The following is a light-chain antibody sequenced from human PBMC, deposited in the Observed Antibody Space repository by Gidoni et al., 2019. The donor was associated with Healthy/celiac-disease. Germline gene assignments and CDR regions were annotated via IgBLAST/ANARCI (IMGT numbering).Light chain of an antibody. Sequence: DIVMTQSPDSLAVSLGEWATISCKSSQSVLYSSNNKNYLAWYQQKPGQPPKLLLYWASTRESGVPDRFSGRGSGTDFTLTISSLQTEDVAFYYCQQYYTTPPTFGQGTKVEIK. CDR3: QQYYTTPPT. CDR2: WAS. V-gene: IGKV4-1*01. J-gene: IGKJ1*01. CDR1: QSVLYSSNNKNY.